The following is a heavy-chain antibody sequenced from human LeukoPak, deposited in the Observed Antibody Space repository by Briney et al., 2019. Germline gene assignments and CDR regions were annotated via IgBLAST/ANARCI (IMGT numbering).Heavy chain of an antibody. J-gene: IGHJ3*02. CDR3: ARFWDDAFDI. V-gene: IGHV3-11*01. CDR2: ISTSGSTI. D-gene: IGHD1-26*01. Sequence: PGGSLRLSCVVSGFTFSDYYMSWIRQAPGKGLEWVSYISTSGSTIYYADSVKGRFTISRGNAKNSLYLQMNSLRAGDTAVYYCARFWDDAFDIWGQGTMVTVSS. CDR1: GFTFSDYY.